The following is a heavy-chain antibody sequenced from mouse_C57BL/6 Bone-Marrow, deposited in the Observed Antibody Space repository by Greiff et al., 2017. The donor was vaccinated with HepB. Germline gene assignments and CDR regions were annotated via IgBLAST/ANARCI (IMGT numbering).Heavy chain of an antibody. Sequence: QVQLKQSGAELVRPGASVTLSCKASGYTFTDYEMHWVKQTPVHGLEWIGAIDPETGGTAYNQKFKGKAILTADKSSSTAYMGLSCLTSEDSAVYCCTRSGYWDGFAYWGQGTLVTVSA. V-gene: IGHV1-15*01. D-gene: IGHD4-1*01. CDR3: TRSGYWDGFAY. CDR1: GYTFTDYE. J-gene: IGHJ3*01. CDR2: IDPETGGT.